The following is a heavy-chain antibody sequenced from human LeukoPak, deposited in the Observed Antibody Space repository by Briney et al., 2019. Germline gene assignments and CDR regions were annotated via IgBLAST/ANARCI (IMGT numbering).Heavy chain of an antibody. Sequence: ASVKVSCKASGYTFTGYYMHWVRQAPGQGLEWMGWINPNSGGTNYAQKFQGRVTMTRDTSISTAYMELSRLRSDDTAVYYCALYDFWSGYPRDYWGRGTRVTVSS. V-gene: IGHV1-2*02. D-gene: IGHD3-3*01. CDR3: ALYDFWSGYPRDY. J-gene: IGHJ4*02. CDR2: INPNSGGT. CDR1: GYTFTGYY.